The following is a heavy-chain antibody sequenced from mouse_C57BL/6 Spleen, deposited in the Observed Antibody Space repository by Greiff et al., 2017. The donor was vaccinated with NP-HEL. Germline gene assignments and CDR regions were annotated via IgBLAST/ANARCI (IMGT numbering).Heavy chain of an antibody. V-gene: IGHV1-59*01. J-gene: IGHJ3*01. CDR1: GYTFTSYW. D-gene: IGHD2-2*01. CDR2: IDPSDSYT. Sequence: QVQLKQPGAELVRPGTSVKLSCKASGYTFTSYWMHWVKQRPGQGLEWIGVIDPSDSYTNYNQKFKGKATLTVDTSSSTAYMQLSSLTSEDSAVYYCARYRGGYDPFAYWGQGTLVTVSA. CDR3: ARYRGGYDPFAY.